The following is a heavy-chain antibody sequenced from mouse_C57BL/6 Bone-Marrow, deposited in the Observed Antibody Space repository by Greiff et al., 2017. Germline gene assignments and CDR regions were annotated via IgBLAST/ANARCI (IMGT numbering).Heavy chain of an antibody. CDR1: GYTFTSYG. D-gene: IGHD2-4*01. J-gene: IGHJ3*01. Sequence: VQLQQSGAELARPGASVKLSCKASGYTFTSYGISWVKQRTGQGLEWIGEIYPRSGNTYYNEKFKGKATLTADKSSNTACRELRSLTSEDSAVYFCARSGDYDVGFAYWGQGTLVTVSA. CDR2: IYPRSGNT. V-gene: IGHV1-81*01. CDR3: ARSGDYDVGFAY.